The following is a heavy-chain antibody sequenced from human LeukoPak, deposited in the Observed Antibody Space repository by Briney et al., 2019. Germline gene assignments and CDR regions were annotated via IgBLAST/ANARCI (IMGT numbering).Heavy chain of an antibody. J-gene: IGHJ5*02. CDR2: IYHSGST. D-gene: IGHD4-17*01. V-gene: IGHV4-38-2*01. CDR3: ARAGDYVESILNWFDP. Sequence: PSETLSLTCAVSGYSISSGYYWGWIRQPPGKGLEWIGSIYHSGSTYYNPSLKSRVTISVDTSKNQFSLKLSSVTAAGTAVYYCARAGDYVESILNWFDPWGQGTLVTVSS. CDR1: GYSISSGYY.